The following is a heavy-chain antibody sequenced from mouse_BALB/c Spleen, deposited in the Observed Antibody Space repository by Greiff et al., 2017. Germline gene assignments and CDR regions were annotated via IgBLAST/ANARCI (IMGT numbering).Heavy chain of an antibody. CDR1: GFTFTSYG. V-gene: IGHV5-6*01. Sequence: EVMLVESGGDLVKPGGSLKLSCAASGFTFTSYGMSWVRQTPDKRLAWVGIISSGGSYTYYPYSARVRFTISRDNAKNTLYLQMSSQKSEDTAMYCCARYSGSGYYVSYAMDYWGQGTSGTVSS. CDR2: ISSGGSYT. CDR3: ARYSGSGYYVSYAMDY. J-gene: IGHJ4*01. D-gene: IGHD2-3*01.